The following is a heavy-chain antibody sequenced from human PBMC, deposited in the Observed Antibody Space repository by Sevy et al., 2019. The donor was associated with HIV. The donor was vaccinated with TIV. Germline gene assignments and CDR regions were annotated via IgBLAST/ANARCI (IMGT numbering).Heavy chain of an antibody. V-gene: IGHV3-30-3*01. CDR3: ASAYGDTR. CDR2: ISYDGSNK. J-gene: IGHJ4*02. D-gene: IGHD4-17*01. Sequence: GGSLRLSCAASGFTFSSYAMHWVRQAPGKGLEWVAVISYDGSNKYYADSVKGRFTISRDNSKNTLYLQMKSLRAEDTAVYYCASAYGDTRWGQGTLVTVSS. CDR1: GFTFSSYA.